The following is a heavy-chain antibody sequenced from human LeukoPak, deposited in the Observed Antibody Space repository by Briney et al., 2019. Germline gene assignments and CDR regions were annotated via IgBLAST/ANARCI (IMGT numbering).Heavy chain of an antibody. CDR1: GYTFTGYY. CDR2: INPNSGGT. D-gene: IGHD3-22*01. CDR3: ARPTDYYDSSVVDY. J-gene: IGHJ4*02. Sequence: GASVKVSCKASGYTFTGYYMHWVRQAPGQGLEWMGWINPNSGGTNYAQKFQGRVTMTRDTSISTAYMELSRLRSDDTAVYYCARPTDYYDSSVVDYWGQGTLVTVSS. V-gene: IGHV1-2*02.